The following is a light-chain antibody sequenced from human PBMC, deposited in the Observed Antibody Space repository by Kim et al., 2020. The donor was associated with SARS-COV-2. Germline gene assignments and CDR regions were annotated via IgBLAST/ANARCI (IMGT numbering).Light chain of an antibody. CDR1: SGHSSYA. CDR3: QTWGTGIPV. J-gene: IGLJ3*02. V-gene: IGLV4-69*01. CDR2: LNSDGSH. Sequence: APGKLTGNLSSGHSSYAIAWQQQQPEKGPRYLMKLNSDGSHSKGDGIPDRFSGSSSGAERYLTISSLQSEDEADYYCQTWGTGIPVFGGGTKLTVL.